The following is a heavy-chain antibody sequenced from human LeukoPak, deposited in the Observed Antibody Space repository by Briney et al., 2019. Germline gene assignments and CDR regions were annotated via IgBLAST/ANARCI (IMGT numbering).Heavy chain of an antibody. Sequence: SETLSLTCTVSGDSVSSGSYYWSWIRQPPGKGLEWFGYIYYSGSTNYNPSLKSRAPISVDTSKNQFSLKLSSVTAPDTAVYYCARSPGRTYSMPYFDCWGQGTLVTVSS. CDR2: IYYSGST. J-gene: IGHJ4*02. D-gene: IGHD2/OR15-2a*01. CDR3: ARSPGRTYSMPYFDC. CDR1: GDSVSSGSYY. V-gene: IGHV4-61*01.